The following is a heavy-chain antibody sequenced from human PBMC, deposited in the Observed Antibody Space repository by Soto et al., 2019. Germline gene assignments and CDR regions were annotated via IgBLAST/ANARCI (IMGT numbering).Heavy chain of an antibody. CDR1: GASISYGGFS. J-gene: IGHJ4*02. V-gene: IGHV4-30-2*06. CDR2: ISHLENT. Sequence: QLQLQESGSGVVKTSETLSLTCTVSGASISYGGFSWSWIRQSPGKGLVWIGYISHLENTYLHPSFKSRLTMSIDRTRNQFSLKLSSVTAADMAVYYCARGGGYDSFDYWGQGVLVTVSS. CDR3: ARGGGYDSFDY. D-gene: IGHD5-12*01.